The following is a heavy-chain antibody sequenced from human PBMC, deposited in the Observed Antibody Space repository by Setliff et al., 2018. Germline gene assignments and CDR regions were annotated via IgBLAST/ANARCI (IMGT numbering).Heavy chain of an antibody. V-gene: IGHV3-23*01. D-gene: IGHD3-10*01. J-gene: IGHJ4*02. CDR3: ARVQPGHVIWAY. CDR1: GFDYA. Sequence: PGGSLRLSCVVSGFDYAMSWVRQAPGKRLEWVSSISGGADKTYYADSVRGRFTITKDTSKNQVVLTMTNVDPVDTATYYCARVQPGHVIWAYWGQGTLVTVSS. CDR2: ISGGADKT.